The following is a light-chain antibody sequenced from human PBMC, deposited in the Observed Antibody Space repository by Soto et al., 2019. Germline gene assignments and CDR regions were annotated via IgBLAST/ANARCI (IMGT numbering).Light chain of an antibody. J-gene: IGLJ1*01. CDR1: SSDVGYYNY. V-gene: IGLV2-14*01. CDR2: EVS. CDR3: SSYTSSSTLDV. Sequence: QSALAQPASVSGSPGQSITISCTGTSSDVGYYNYVSWYQQHPGNAPKLIIYEVSNRPAGVSNRFSGSKSGNTASLTISGLQAEDEADYYCSSYTSSSTLDVFGIGTKVTV.